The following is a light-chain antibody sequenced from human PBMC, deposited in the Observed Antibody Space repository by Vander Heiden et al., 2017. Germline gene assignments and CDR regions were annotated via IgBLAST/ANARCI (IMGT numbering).Light chain of an antibody. CDR2: AAS. V-gene: IGKV1-39*01. CDR1: QSISSY. Sequence: DIQMTQSQSSLSASVGDRVTITCRASQSISSYLNWYQQKPGKAPKLLIYAASSLQSGVPSRFSGSGSGTDFTLTISRLQPEDFATYYCQQCESTPRTFGQGTKVEIK. CDR3: QQCESTPRT. J-gene: IGKJ1*01.